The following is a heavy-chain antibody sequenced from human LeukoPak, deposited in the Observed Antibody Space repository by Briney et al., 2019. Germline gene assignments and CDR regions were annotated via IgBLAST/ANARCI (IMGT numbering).Heavy chain of an antibody. CDR1: GFTVSSNY. Sequence: GGSLRLSYAASGFTVSSNYMSWVRQAPGKGLEWVSVIYSGGSTYYADSVKGRFTISRDNSKNTLYLQMNSLRAEDTAVYYCAKDEWTYYYESSRVEMGWFDPWGQGTLVTVSS. CDR3: AKDEWTYYYESSRVEMGWFDP. V-gene: IGHV3-53*05. CDR2: IYSGGST. D-gene: IGHD3-22*01. J-gene: IGHJ5*02.